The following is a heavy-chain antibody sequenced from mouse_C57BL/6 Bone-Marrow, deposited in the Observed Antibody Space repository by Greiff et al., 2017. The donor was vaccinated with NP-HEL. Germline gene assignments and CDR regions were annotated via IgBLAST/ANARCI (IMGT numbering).Heavy chain of an antibody. Sequence: VQLKESGPGLVKPSQSLSLTCSVTGYSITSGYYWNWIRQFPGNKLEWMGYISYDGSNNYNPSLKNRISITRDTSKNQFFLKLNSVTTEDTATYYCARDPGYGSSFDYWGQGTTLTVSS. D-gene: IGHD1-1*01. J-gene: IGHJ2*01. CDR2: ISYDGSN. CDR3: ARDPGYGSSFDY. V-gene: IGHV3-6*01. CDR1: GYSITSGYY.